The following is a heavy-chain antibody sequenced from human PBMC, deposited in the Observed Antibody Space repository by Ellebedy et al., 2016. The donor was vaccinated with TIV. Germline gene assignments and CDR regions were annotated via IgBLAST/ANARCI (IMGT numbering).Heavy chain of an antibody. J-gene: IGHJ6*02. Sequence: SVKVSXXASGGTFSSYAISWVRPAPGQGLEWMGGIIPIFGTANYAQKFQGRVTITADESTSTAYMELSSLRSEDTAVYYCARIPEIVVAPTIRSYYYYGMDVWGQGTTVTVSS. CDR2: IIPIFGTA. CDR3: ARIPEIVVAPTIRSYYYYGMDV. V-gene: IGHV1-69*13. D-gene: IGHD3-22*01. CDR1: GGTFSSYA.